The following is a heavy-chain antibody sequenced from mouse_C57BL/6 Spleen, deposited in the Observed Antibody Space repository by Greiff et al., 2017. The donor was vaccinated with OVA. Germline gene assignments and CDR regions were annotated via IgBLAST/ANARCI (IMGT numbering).Heavy chain of an antibody. J-gene: IGHJ4*01. Sequence: VQRVESGAELVKPGASVKMSCKASGYTFTSYWITWVKQRPGQGLEWIGDIYPGSGSTNYNEKFKSKATLTVDTSSSTAYMQLSSLTSEDSAVYYCARYGTTDAMDYWGQGTSVTVSS. CDR1: GYTFTSYW. V-gene: IGHV1-55*01. CDR2: IYPGSGST. D-gene: IGHD2-1*01. CDR3: ARYGTTDAMDY.